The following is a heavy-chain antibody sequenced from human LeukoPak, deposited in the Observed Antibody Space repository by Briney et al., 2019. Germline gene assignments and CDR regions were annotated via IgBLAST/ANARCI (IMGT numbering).Heavy chain of an antibody. D-gene: IGHD2-2*01. CDR2: IIPIFDTA. J-gene: IGHJ5*02. V-gene: IGHV1-69*06. CDR3: ARGGRCCSSTSCPYSTFDP. Sequence: GASVKVSCKASGATVSSYAISWVRQAPGQGLEWMGRIIPIFDTANYAQQFQGRVTITAAKSTGTAYMELSSLRSEDTAVYYCARGGRCCSSTSCPYSTFDPWGQGTLVTVSS. CDR1: GATVSSYA.